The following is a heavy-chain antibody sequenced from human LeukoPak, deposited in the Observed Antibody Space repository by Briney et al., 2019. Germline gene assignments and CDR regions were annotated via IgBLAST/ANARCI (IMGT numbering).Heavy chain of an antibody. V-gene: IGHV3-21*01. Sequence: PGGSLRLSCAASGFTFSSYNMNWVRQAPGKGLEWVSSISSSGSYIYYADSVKGRFTISRDNAKNSLYLQMNSLRAEDTAVYYCARGLPYNDAFDIWGQGTMVAVSS. CDR1: GFTFSSYN. CDR3: ARGLPYNDAFDI. J-gene: IGHJ3*02. D-gene: IGHD4-11*01. CDR2: ISSSGSYI.